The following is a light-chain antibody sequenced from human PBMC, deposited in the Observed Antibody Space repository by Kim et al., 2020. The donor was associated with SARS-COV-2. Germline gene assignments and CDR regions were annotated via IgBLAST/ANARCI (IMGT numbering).Light chain of an antibody. Sequence: ALGQTVRITCQGDSLRSYYASWYQQKPGQAPVLVIYGKNNRPSGIPDRFSGSNSGNTASLNITGAQAEDEADYYCNSRDSSGNQRVFGGGTKLTVL. V-gene: IGLV3-19*01. J-gene: IGLJ3*02. CDR3: NSRDSSGNQRV. CDR1: SLRSYY. CDR2: GKN.